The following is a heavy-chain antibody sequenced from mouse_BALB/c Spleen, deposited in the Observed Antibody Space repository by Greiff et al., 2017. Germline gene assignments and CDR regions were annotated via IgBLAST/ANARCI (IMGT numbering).Heavy chain of an antibody. CDR3: ARTGGYGSSYDWYFDV. Sequence: VQLQQSGPELVKPGASVKMSCKASGYTFTSYVMHWVKQKPGQGLEWIGYINPYNDGTKYNEKFKGKATLTADTSSSTAYMQLSSLTSEDSAVYFCARTGGYGSSYDWYFDVWGAGTTVTVSS. D-gene: IGHD1-1*01. J-gene: IGHJ1*01. V-gene: IGHV1-14*01. CDR1: GYTFTSYV. CDR2: INPYNDGT.